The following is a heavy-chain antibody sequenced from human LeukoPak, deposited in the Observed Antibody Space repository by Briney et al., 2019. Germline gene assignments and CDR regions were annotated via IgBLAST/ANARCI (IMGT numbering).Heavy chain of an antibody. J-gene: IGHJ4*02. Sequence: GGSLRLSCAASGFTVSSNYMSWVRQAPGKGLEWVSLIYGDGSRYYVDSVKGRFTISRDNSKNTLYLQMNSLRAEDTAVYYCARRAGAYSHPYDYWGQGTLVTVSS. D-gene: IGHD4/OR15-4a*01. CDR3: ARRAGAYSHPYDY. CDR1: GFTVSSNY. CDR2: IYGDGSR. V-gene: IGHV3-53*01.